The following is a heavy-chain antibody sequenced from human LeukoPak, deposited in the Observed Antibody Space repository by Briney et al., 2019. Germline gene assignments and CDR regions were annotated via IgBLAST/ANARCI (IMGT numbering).Heavy chain of an antibody. CDR1: GGSISSYC. CDR2: IYTSGST. D-gene: IGHD3-22*01. V-gene: IGHV4-4*09. CDR3: ARRGYYYDSSGYSPPSYYYYYMDV. Sequence: SETLSLTCTVSGGSISSYCWSWIRQPPGKGLEWIGYIYTSGSTNYNPSLKSRVTISVDTSKNQFSLKLSSVTAADTAVYYCARRGYYYDSSGYSPPSYYYYYMDVWGKGTTVTVSS. J-gene: IGHJ6*03.